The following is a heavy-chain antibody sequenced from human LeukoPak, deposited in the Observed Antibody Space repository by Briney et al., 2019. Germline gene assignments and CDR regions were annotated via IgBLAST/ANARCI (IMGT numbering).Heavy chain of an antibody. CDR3: AKGLRLLWFGELSQPFDY. V-gene: IGHV3-30*02. CDR2: IRYDGSNK. D-gene: IGHD3-10*01. CDR1: GFTFSGYG. Sequence: SGGSLRLSCAASGFTFSGYGMLWVRQAPGKGLEWVAFIRYDGSNKYYADSVKGRFTISRDNSKNTLYLQMNSLRAEDTAVYYCAKGLRLLWFGELSQPFDYWGQGTLVTVSS. J-gene: IGHJ4*02.